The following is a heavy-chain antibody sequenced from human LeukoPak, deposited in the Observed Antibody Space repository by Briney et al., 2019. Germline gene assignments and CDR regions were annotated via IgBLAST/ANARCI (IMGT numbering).Heavy chain of an antibody. CDR2: INPNSGGT. CDR3: AREKVTIFGVVPYYYGMDV. J-gene: IGHJ6*02. Sequence: ASVKVSCKASGYTFTGYYMHSVRQAPGQGLEWMGWINPNSGGTNYAQKFQGRVTMTRDTSISTAYMELSRLRSDDTAVYYCAREKVTIFGVVPYYYGMDVWGQGTTVTVSS. D-gene: IGHD3-3*01. CDR1: GYTFTGYY. V-gene: IGHV1-2*02.